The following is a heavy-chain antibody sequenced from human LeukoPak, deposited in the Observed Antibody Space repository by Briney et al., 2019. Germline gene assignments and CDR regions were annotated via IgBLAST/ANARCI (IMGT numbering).Heavy chain of an antibody. CDR2: IYYSGST. D-gene: IGHD6-19*01. Sequence: PSETLSLTCTVSGGSISSYYWSWIRQPPGEGLEWIGYIYYSGSTNYNPSLKSRVTISVDTSKNQFSLNLSSVTAADTAVYYCARGAVAGKMSWFDPWGQGTLVTVSS. V-gene: IGHV4-59*01. CDR3: ARGAVAGKMSWFDP. CDR1: GGSISSYY. J-gene: IGHJ5*02.